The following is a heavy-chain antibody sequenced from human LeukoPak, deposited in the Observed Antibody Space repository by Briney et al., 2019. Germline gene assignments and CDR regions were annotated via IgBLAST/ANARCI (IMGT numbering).Heavy chain of an antibody. D-gene: IGHD3-10*01. CDR2: IYSGGST. CDR1: GFTVSSNY. Sequence: PGGSLRLSCAASGFTVSSNYMSWVRQAPGKGLEWVSVIYSGGSTYYADSVKGRFTISRDNSKNTLYLQMNSLRAEDTAVYYCARCGWFGELFPVDYWGQGTLVTVSS. J-gene: IGHJ4*02. V-gene: IGHV3-66*01. CDR3: ARCGWFGELFPVDY.